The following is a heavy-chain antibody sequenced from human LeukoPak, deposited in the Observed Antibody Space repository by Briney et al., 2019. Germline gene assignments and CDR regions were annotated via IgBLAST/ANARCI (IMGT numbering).Heavy chain of an antibody. CDR1: GGSFSGYC. Sequence: PSETLSLTCAVYGGSFSGYCWSWIRQPSGKGLEWIGEINHSGSTNYNPSLKSRVTISVDTSKNQFSLKLSSVTAADTAVYYCARQGYSSNNWGQGTLVTVSS. V-gene: IGHV4-34*01. CDR2: INHSGST. J-gene: IGHJ4*02. D-gene: IGHD6-13*01. CDR3: ARQGYSSNN.